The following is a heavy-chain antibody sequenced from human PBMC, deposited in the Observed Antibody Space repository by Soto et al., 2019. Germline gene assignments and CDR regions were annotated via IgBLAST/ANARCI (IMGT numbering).Heavy chain of an antibody. CDR2: IYYSGST. J-gene: IGHJ6*02. CDR3: ARPSLYYYYGMDV. CDR1: GGSISSSSYY. V-gene: IGHV4-39*01. Sequence: QLQLQESGPGLVKPSETLSLTCTVSGGSISSSSYYWGWIRQPPGKGLEWIGSIYYSGSTYYNPSLKSRVTISVDTSKNQFSLKLSSVTAADTAVYYCARPSLYYYYGMDVWGQGTTVTVSS.